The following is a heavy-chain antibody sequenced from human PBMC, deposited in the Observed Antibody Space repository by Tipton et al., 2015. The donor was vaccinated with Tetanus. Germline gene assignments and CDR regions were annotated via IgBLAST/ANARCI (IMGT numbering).Heavy chain of an antibody. Sequence: SLRLSCVASGYNFRNNGMHWVRQAPGKGLEWVAVISNDASHIYYADSVRGRFTMSRENNKNTVHLQMNSLRPDDTAVYYCASLLEPPRRGVGSRADYWGQGTLVTASS. CDR2: ISNDASHI. CDR1: GYNFRNNG. V-gene: IGHV3-30*03. J-gene: IGHJ4*02. CDR3: ASLLEPPRRGVGSRADY. D-gene: IGHD1-1*01.